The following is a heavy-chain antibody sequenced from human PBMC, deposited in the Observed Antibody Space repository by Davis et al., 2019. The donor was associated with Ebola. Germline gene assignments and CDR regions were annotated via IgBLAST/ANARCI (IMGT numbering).Heavy chain of an antibody. CDR2: ISGSGGST. V-gene: IGHV3-23*01. D-gene: IGHD5-12*01. Sequence: GESLKISCAASGFTFSSYWMSWVRQAPGKGLEWVSAISGSGGSTYYADSVKGRFTISRDNSKNTLYLQMNSLRAEDTAVYYCAKGSGYAEDQSYWGQGTLVTVSS. CDR1: GFTFSSYW. J-gene: IGHJ4*02. CDR3: AKGSGYAEDQSY.